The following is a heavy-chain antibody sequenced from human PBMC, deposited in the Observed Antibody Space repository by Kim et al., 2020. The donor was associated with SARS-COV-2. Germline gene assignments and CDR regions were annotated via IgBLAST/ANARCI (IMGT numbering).Heavy chain of an antibody. V-gene: IGHV3-74*01. D-gene: IGHD3-3*02. CDR3: ARGAFRDGFEV. Sequence: GGSLRLSCVASAFSSSNYSVNWVRQAPGKGLEWVSRFIRDGAGGVTYYSVSVRDRFTMSRTSAENPVHIQMNRLSAADTAVYFCARGAFRDGFEVWGQGTTVSVSS. CDR1: AFSSSNYS. CDR2: FIRDGAGGVT. J-gene: IGHJ6*02.